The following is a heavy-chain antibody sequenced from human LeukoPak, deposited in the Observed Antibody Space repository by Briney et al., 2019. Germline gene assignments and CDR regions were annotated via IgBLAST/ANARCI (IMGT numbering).Heavy chain of an antibody. CDR3: ARVEIGIAAAGNWFDP. J-gene: IGHJ5*02. CDR2: INHSGST. D-gene: IGHD6-13*01. V-gene: IGHV4-34*01. CDR1: GGSFSGYY. Sequence: SETLSLTCAVYGGSFSGYYWSWIRQPPGKGLEWIGEINHSGSTNYHPSLKSRVTISVDTSKNQFSLKLSSVTAADTAVYYCARVEIGIAAAGNWFDPWGQGTLVTVSS.